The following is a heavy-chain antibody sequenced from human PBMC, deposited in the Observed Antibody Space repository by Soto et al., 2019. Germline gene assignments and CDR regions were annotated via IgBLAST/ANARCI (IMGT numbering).Heavy chain of an antibody. J-gene: IGHJ4*02. Sequence: EVQLVESGGGLVQPGGSLKLSCAASGFTFSGCAMHWVRQASGKGLEWLGRIRSKPNNYATEYAASVQGRFTISRDDSKNTAYLEMNSLKTEDTDVYSCTRWAYSYGWYFDYWGQGALVTVSS. V-gene: IGHV3-73*01. CDR1: GFTFSGCA. CDR2: IRSKPNNYAT. CDR3: TRWAYSYGWYFDY. D-gene: IGHD6-19*01.